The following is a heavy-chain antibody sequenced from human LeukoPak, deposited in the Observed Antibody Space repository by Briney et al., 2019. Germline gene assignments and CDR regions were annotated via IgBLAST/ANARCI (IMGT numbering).Heavy chain of an antibody. CDR2: ISGSGGST. D-gene: IGHD1-7*01. J-gene: IGHJ4*02. CDR1: GFTFSSYA. Sequence: GGSLRLSCAASGFTFSSYAMSWVRQAPGKGLEWVSAISGSGGSTYYADSVKGRFTISRDNSKNTLYLQMNSLKTEDTAVYYCTREPRGRKTGTIEPYWGQGTLVPVSS. CDR3: TREPRGRKTGTIEPY. V-gene: IGHV3-23*01.